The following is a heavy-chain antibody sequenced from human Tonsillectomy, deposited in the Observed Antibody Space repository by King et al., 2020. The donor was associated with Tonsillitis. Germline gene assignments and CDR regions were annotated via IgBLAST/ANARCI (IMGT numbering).Heavy chain of an antibody. D-gene: IGHD2-2*01. CDR2: ISVSGGSR. CDR3: VKDVPGSAARAGSAFDI. CDR1: GFIFTDYA. Sequence: VQLVESGGGLVQPGGSLRLSCAASGFIFTDYAMSWVRQAPGKGLEWVSGISVSGGSRYYADSVKGRFTISRDNSKSTLYLQMNSLRAEDTAGYYCVKDVPGSAARAGSAFDIWGQGTMVTVSS. J-gene: IGHJ3*02. V-gene: IGHV3-23*04.